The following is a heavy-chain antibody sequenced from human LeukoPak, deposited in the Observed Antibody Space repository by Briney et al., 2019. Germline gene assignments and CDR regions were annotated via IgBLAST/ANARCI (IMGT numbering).Heavy chain of an antibody. CDR2: ISGDGGST. V-gene: IGHV3-43*02. Sequence: GGSLLLSCAASGFTFDDYAMHWVRQAPGKGLEWVSLISGDGGSTYYADSVKGRFTISRDNSKNTLYLQMNSLRAEDTAVYYCAKDGSDEWLLYLFDYWGQGTLVTVSS. CDR1: GFTFDDYA. J-gene: IGHJ4*02. D-gene: IGHD3-3*01. CDR3: AKDGSDEWLLYLFDY.